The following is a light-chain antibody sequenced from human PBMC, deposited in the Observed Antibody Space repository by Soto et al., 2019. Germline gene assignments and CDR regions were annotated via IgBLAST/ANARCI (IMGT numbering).Light chain of an antibody. J-gene: IGLJ1*01. Sequence: QSVLTQPPSASGTPGQRVTISCSGSSSNIGSNYVYWYQQLPGTAPKLLIYRNNQRPSGVPDRFSGSKSGTSASLAITGLQAEDEADYYCCSYTTSNTRQIVFGTGTKVTVL. CDR1: SSNIGSNY. CDR3: CSYTTSNTRQIV. V-gene: IGLV1-47*01. CDR2: RNN.